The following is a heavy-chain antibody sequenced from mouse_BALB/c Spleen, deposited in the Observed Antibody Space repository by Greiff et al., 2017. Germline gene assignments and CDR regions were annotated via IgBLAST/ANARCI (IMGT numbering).Heavy chain of an antibody. CDR1: GYSFTSYW. J-gene: IGHJ3*01. V-gene: IGHV1S126*01. Sequence: QVQLQQSGPQLVRPGASVKISCKASGYSFTSYWMHWVKQRPGHGLEWIGMIDPSDSDTRLNQKFKDKATLTVDKSSSTAYMQLSSPTSEDSAVYYCARFTTAQAWFAYWGQGTLVTVSA. D-gene: IGHD1-2*01. CDR3: ARFTTAQAWFAY. CDR2: IDPSDSDT.